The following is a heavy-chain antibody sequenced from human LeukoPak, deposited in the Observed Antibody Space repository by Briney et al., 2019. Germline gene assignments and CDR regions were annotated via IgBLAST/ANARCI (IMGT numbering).Heavy chain of an antibody. CDR1: GFTFNNAW. CDR2: IKSKTDGGTT. V-gene: IGHV3-15*01. D-gene: IGHD3-10*01. CDR3: TTGLTMVRGLMSYSDY. Sequence: GGSLRLSCAASGFTFNNAWMTWVRQAPGKGLEWVVRIKSKTDGGTTDYDAPVKGRFTLSRDDSKHTLYQQMNRLKTEDTAVYYCTTGLTMVRGLMSYSDYWGQGTLDTVCS. J-gene: IGHJ4*02.